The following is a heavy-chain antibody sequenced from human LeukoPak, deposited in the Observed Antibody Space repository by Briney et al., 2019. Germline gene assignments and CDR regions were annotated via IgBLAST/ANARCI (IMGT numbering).Heavy chain of an antibody. D-gene: IGHD5-18*01. J-gene: IGHJ5*02. CDR1: GGSFSGYY. CDR2: INHSGST. Sequence: SETLSLTCAVYGGSFSGYYWSWIRQPPGKGLEWIGEINHSGSTTYNPSLTSRVTISVDTSKNQFSLKLSSVTAADTAVYYCARRPSKRGYSYGYPRWFDPWGQGTLVTVSS. CDR3: ARRPSKRGYSYGYPRWFDP. V-gene: IGHV4-34*01.